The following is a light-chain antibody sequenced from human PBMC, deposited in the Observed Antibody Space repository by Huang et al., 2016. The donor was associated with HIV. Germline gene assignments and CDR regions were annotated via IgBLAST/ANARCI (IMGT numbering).Light chain of an antibody. V-gene: IGKV3-15*01. Sequence: EVVMTQSPVTRSLSTGERATLSCRASQDVSKKLAWYQQKPGQPPRLLIYGGSTRAAGVPSRFTGRGSGTEFTLTISSLQSGDSAVYYCQQYGNWRTFGQGTKVEIK. CDR3: QQYGNWRT. J-gene: IGKJ1*01. CDR2: GGS. CDR1: QDVSKK.